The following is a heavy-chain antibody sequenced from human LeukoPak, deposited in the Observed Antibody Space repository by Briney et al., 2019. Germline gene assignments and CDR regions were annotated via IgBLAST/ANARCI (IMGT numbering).Heavy chain of an antibody. J-gene: IGHJ6*02. CDR2: ISGSGGST. D-gene: IGHD1-14*01. V-gene: IGHV3-23*01. CDR3: AKARPNNPDGYYYYGMDV. CDR1: GFTFSSYA. Sequence: GGSLRLSCAASGFTFSSYAMSWVRQAPGKGLEWVSAISGSGGSTYYADSVKGRFTISRDNSKTTLYLQMNRLRAEDTAVYYCAKARPNNPDGYYYYGMDVWGQGTTVTVSS.